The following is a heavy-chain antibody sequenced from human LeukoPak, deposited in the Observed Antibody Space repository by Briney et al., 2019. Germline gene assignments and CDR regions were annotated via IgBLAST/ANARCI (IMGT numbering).Heavy chain of an antibody. D-gene: IGHD1-26*01. V-gene: IGHV1-18*04. Sequence: ASVKVSCKASGYTFTSYYMHWVRQAPGQGLEWMGWISAYNGFTNYAENLQGRVTMTTDTSTGTAYMELRNLTSDDTALYYCARDRIARLGGSYRYNCFDPWGQGTLVTVSS. J-gene: IGHJ5*02. CDR1: GYTFTSYY. CDR3: ARDRIARLGGSYRYNCFDP. CDR2: ISAYNGFT.